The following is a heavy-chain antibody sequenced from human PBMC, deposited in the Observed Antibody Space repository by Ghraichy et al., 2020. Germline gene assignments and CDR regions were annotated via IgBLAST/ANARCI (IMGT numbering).Heavy chain of an antibody. CDR3: AKDIAELWSLFDY. V-gene: IGHV3-30*02. CDR2: IRYDGSNK. D-gene: IGHD5-18*01. J-gene: IGHJ4*02. CDR1: GFTFSSYG. Sequence: GGSLRLSCAASGFTFSSYGMHWVRQAPGKGLEWVAFIRYDGSNKYYADSVKGRFTISRDNSKNTLYLQMNSLRAEDTAVYYCAKDIAELWSLFDYWGQGTLVTVSS.